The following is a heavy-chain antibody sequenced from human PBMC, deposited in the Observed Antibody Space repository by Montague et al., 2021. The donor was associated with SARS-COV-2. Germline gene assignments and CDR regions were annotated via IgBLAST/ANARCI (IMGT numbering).Heavy chain of an antibody. J-gene: IGHJ4*02. CDR3: ARVFRGQRLAFDF. D-gene: IGHD6-25*01. Sequence: SETLSLTCTVSGSSITSYYWSWIRQAPGKGLEWIAYIYSSGSASYNPSLRSRVTMSVVKSTNQFSLRLNSVTAADTAVYYCARVFRGQRLAFDFWGQGTLVTVSS. V-gene: IGHV4-59*12. CDR1: GSSITSYY. CDR2: IYSSGSA.